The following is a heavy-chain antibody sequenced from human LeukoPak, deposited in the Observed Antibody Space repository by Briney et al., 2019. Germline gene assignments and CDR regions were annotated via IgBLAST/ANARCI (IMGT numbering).Heavy chain of an antibody. Sequence: KPSETLSLTYTVSGGSISSSSYYWGWIRQPPGKGLEWIGSIYYSGSTYYNPSLKSRVTISVDTSKNQFSLKLSSVTAADTAVYYCARPLPGIAVADDAFEIWGQGTMVTVSS. D-gene: IGHD6-19*01. J-gene: IGHJ3*02. CDR2: IYYSGST. V-gene: IGHV4-39*01. CDR3: ARPLPGIAVADDAFEI. CDR1: GGSISSSSYY.